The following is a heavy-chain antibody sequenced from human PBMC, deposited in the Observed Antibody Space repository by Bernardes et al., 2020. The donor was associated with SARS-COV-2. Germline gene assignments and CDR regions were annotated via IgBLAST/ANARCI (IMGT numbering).Heavy chain of an antibody. CDR3: ARVNFYEYVWGSYRYTNFDY. Sequence: WESLGLTCAVYGGSFSGYYWSWIRQPPGKGLEWIGEINHSGSTNYNPSLKSRVTISVDTSKNQFSLKLSSVTAADTAVYYCARVNFYEYVWGSYRYTNFDYWGQGTLVTVSS. V-gene: IGHV4-34*01. CDR1: GGSFSGYY. CDR2: INHSGST. J-gene: IGHJ4*02. D-gene: IGHD3-16*02.